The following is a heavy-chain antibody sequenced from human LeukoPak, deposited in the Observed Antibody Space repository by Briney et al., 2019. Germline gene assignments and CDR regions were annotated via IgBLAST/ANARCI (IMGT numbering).Heavy chain of an antibody. J-gene: IGHJ4*02. Sequence: PGGSLRLSCAASGFTVSGNYMSWVRQAPGKGLEWISLIYSGGDTYYPGSVRGRFTISRDNSKNTLYLQMNSLRAEDTAVYYCARGPPACSTNCYGYLDYWGQGTLVTVSS. CDR2: IYSGGDT. V-gene: IGHV3-53*01. D-gene: IGHD2-2*01. CDR1: GFTVSGNY. CDR3: ARGPPACSTNCYGYLDY.